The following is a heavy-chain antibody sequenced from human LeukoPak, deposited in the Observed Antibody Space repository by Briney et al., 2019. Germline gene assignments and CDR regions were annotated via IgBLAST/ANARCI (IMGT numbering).Heavy chain of an antibody. CDR2: ISYDGSNK. D-gene: IGHD3-16*01. Sequence: PGGSLRLSCEASRFKFSSYGMHWVRQAPGKGLEWVAVISYDGSNKYYGDSVKGRFSISRDNSKNTLYLQMNNLRPEDTAVCYCAKDITEGGEASLFDYWGQGTLVTVSS. CDR3: AKDITEGGEASLFDY. V-gene: IGHV3-30*18. J-gene: IGHJ4*02. CDR1: RFKFSSYG.